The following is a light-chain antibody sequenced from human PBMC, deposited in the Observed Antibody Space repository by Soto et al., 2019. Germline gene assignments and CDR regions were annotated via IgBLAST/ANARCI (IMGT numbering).Light chain of an antibody. Sequence: DIQMTQSPSSLSASIGDRVTITCRASESIRTWLAWYQHKPGKAPKFLIYDASSLESGVPSRFSASGSGTEFTLIISSLQPDDVATYYCQQYTSYSWTLGQGTKVDIK. CDR1: ESIRTW. CDR3: QQYTSYSWT. V-gene: IGKV1-5*01. CDR2: DAS. J-gene: IGKJ1*01.